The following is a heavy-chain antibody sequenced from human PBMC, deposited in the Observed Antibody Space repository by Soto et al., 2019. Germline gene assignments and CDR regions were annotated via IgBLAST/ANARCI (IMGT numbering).Heavy chain of an antibody. CDR2: IYYSRST. Sequence: QVQLQESGPGLVKPSQTLSLTCTVSGGSISSGGYYWSWIRQHPGKGLEWIGYIYYSRSTFYNPSFKSRVTITVDTSKNQFSLKLGSVTAADTAVYYCARELRFGEDYYGMDVWGQGTTVTVSS. CDR3: ARELRFGEDYYGMDV. V-gene: IGHV4-31*03. J-gene: IGHJ6*02. CDR1: GGSISSGGYY. D-gene: IGHD3-10*01.